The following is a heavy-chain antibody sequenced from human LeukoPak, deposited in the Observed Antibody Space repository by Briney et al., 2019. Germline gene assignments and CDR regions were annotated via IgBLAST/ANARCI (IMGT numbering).Heavy chain of an antibody. J-gene: IGHJ4*02. CDR2: IFYSGIT. CDR3: ARDRSGSYEWDN. Sequence: PSETLSLTCTVPSDSISSHYWSWVRQPPGKGLEWIGFIFYSGITSYNPSLKSRVTISVDTSKNQFSLKLSSVTAADTAVYYCARDRSGSYEWDNWGQGTLVTVSS. D-gene: IGHD1-26*01. V-gene: IGHV4-59*11. CDR1: SDSISSHY.